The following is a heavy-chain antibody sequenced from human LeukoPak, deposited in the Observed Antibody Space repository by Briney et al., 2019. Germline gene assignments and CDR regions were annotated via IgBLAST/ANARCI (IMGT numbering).Heavy chain of an antibody. D-gene: IGHD5-18*01. Sequence: GGSLRLSCAASGFTFSSYAMHWVRQAPGKGLEWVAVISYDGSNKYYADSVKGRFTISRDNSKNTLYPQMNSLRAEDTAVYYCARDQIGYSYGYNWFDPWGQGTLVTVSP. CDR3: ARDQIGYSYGYNWFDP. CDR1: GFTFSSYA. CDR2: ISYDGSNK. J-gene: IGHJ5*02. V-gene: IGHV3-30*04.